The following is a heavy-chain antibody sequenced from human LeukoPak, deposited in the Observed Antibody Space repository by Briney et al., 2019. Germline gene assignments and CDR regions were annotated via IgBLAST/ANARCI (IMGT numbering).Heavy chain of an antibody. D-gene: IGHD2-2*01. CDR3: ARSQLLDVDNWFDP. CDR2: IIPIFGTA. V-gene: IGHV1-69*01. CDR1: GGTFSSYA. J-gene: IGHJ5*02. Sequence: SVKVSCKASGGTFSSYAISWVRQAPGQGLEWMRGIIPIFGTANYAQKFQGRVTITADESTSTAYMELSSLRSEDTAVYYCARSQLLDVDNWFDPWGQGTLVTVSS.